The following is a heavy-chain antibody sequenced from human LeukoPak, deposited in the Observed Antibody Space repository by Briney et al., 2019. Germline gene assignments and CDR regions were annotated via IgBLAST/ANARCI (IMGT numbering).Heavy chain of an antibody. D-gene: IGHD1-14*01. V-gene: IGHV3-21*04. Sequence: GGSLRLSCAASGFTFSSYSMNWVRQAPGKGLEWVSSISSSSSYIYYADSVKGRFTISRDNSKNTLYLQMNSLRAEDTAVYYCAKRGNEPLRVYWGQGTLVTVSS. CDR2: ISSSSSYI. CDR3: AKRGNEPLRVY. CDR1: GFTFSSYS. J-gene: IGHJ4*02.